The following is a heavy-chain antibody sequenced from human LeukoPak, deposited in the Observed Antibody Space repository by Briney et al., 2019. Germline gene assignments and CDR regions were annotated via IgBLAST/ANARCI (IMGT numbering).Heavy chain of an antibody. CDR3: ARVGAIDYYDSSGYDY. V-gene: IGHV3-23*01. J-gene: IGHJ4*02. CDR2: ISGSGGST. CDR1: GFTFSSYA. Sequence: SGGSLRLSCAASGFTFSSYAMSWVRQAPGKGLEWVSAISGSGGSTYYADSVKGRFTISRDNSKNTLYLQMGSLRAEDMAVYYCARVGAIDYYDSSGYDYWGQGTLVTVSS. D-gene: IGHD3-22*01.